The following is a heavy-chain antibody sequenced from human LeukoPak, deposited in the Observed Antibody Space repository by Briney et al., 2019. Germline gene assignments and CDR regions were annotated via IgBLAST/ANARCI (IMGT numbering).Heavy chain of an antibody. CDR3: AKDGGLWVSAHWGDS. J-gene: IGHJ4*02. CDR2: ITTSDGNT. Sequence: GGSLRLSCTASDFTFGNYAMTWVRQAPGKGLEWVSTITTSDGNTYYADSVKGRFTVSRDNSKNTLFLQMNSLRAEDTAVYYCAKDGGLWVSAHWGDSWGRGTLVTVSS. V-gene: IGHV3-23*01. D-gene: IGHD7-27*01. CDR1: DFTFGNYA.